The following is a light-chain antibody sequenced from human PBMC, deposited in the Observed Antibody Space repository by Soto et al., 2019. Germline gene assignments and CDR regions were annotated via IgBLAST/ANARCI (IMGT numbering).Light chain of an antibody. J-gene: IGKJ2*03. CDR1: QSVSSNY. CDR2: ATS. Sequence: EIVLTQSPGTLSWSLGERATLSCRASQSVSSNYLAWYQQKPGQAPRVLIYATSSRATGIPDRFSGSGSGTDFTLTISRLEPEDFAVYYCQQYGNSPRYSFGQGTKLEIK. CDR3: QQYGNSPRYS. V-gene: IGKV3-20*01.